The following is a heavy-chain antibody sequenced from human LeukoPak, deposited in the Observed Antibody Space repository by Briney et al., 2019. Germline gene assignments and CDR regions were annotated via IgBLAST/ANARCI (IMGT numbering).Heavy chain of an antibody. J-gene: IGHJ5*02. V-gene: IGHV4-38-2*02. CDR3: ARVKGRLSWFDP. Sequence: PSETLSLTCTVSGHSISSGYYWGWIRQPPGKGLEWIGSIYHSGTTYYNPSLKSRVTISVDTSKNQFSLKLSSVTAADTAVYYCARVKGRLSWFDPWGQGTLFTVSS. CDR1: GHSISSGYY. CDR2: IYHSGTT.